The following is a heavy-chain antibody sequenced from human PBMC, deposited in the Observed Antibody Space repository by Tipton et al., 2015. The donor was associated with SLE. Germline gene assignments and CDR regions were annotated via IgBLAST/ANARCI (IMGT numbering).Heavy chain of an antibody. CDR3: APLISAEGCFDP. Sequence: TLSLTCTVSGGSISSYYLSWIRQHPGKGLEWIGYIYYRGSTYYNPSLKSRVTMSVDTSKNQFSLKLTSVTAADTAVYYCAPLISAEGCFDPWCQGTLVTVSS. J-gene: IGHJ5*02. D-gene: IGHD2-15*01. V-gene: IGHV4-59*06. CDR1: GGSISSYY. CDR2: IYYRGST.